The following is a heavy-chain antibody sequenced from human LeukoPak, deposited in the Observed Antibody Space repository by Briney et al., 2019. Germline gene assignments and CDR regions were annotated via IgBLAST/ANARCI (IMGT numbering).Heavy chain of an antibody. Sequence: GGSLRLSCAASGFTFSNYSLSWVRQAPGKGLEWVSGIGSSGSTTYYADSVKGRFTISRDNSKNTLYLQMNSLRAEDTAVYYCAKLGGGVTVTGLRYFDYWGQGTLVTVSS. CDR1: GFTFSNYS. V-gene: IGHV3-23*01. CDR2: IGSSGSTT. CDR3: AKLGGGVTVTGLRYFDY. D-gene: IGHD6-19*01. J-gene: IGHJ4*02.